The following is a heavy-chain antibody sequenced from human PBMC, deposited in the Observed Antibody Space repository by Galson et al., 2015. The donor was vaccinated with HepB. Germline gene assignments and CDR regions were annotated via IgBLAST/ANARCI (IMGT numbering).Heavy chain of an antibody. CDR1: GDSISSGSYY. V-gene: IGHV4-61*02. CDR2: IYTSGST. J-gene: IGHJ6*02. D-gene: IGHD5-18*01. Sequence: NLSLTCTVSGDSISSGSYYWSWIRQPAGKGLEWIGRIYTSGSTNYNPSLKSRVTISVDTSKNQFSLKLSSVTAADTAVYYCAREAWSRGYSYGPSWNYGMDVWGQGTTVTVSS. CDR3: AREAWSRGYSYGPSWNYGMDV.